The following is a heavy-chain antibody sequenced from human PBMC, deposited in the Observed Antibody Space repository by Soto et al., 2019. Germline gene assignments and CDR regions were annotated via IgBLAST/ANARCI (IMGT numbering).Heavy chain of an antibody. D-gene: IGHD3-3*01. CDR1: GGTFSSYS. CDR2: IIPILGTV. Sequence: QVQLVQSGAEVKEPGSSVKVSCKASGGTFSSYSISWVRQAPGQGLEWMGGIIPILGTVQYAQMFQGRLTITTDESTSTASMELSRLKSNDPAVYYCATRVSISGVVISWFDPWGRGTLVTVSS. V-gene: IGHV1-69*16. J-gene: IGHJ5*01. CDR3: ATRVSISGVVISWFDP.